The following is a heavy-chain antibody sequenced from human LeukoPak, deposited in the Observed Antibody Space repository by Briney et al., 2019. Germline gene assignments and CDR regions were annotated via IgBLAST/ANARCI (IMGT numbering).Heavy chain of an antibody. V-gene: IGHV3-53*01. Sequence: HPGGSLRLSCAASGFTVSSNYMNWVRQAPGKGLEWVSLIYSGSTTNYADSVKGRFTISRDNSKHTLYLQMNSLRVEATAVYYCAKGPRPGSSGYPNLDHWGQGTLVTVSS. J-gene: IGHJ4*02. D-gene: IGHD3-22*01. CDR2: IYSGSTT. CDR1: GFTVSSNY. CDR3: AKGPRPGSSGYPNLDH.